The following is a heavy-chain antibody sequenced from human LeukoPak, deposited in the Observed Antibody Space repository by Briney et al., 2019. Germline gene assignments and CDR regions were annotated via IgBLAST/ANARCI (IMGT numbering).Heavy chain of an antibody. J-gene: IGHJ4*02. CDR2: ISAYNGNT. CDR3: ARVSGYYYDSSGYYFGY. Sequence: ASVKVSCKASGYTFTSYYMHWVRQAPGQGLEWMGWISAYNGNTNYAQKLQGRVTMTTDTSTSTAYMELRSLRSDDTAVYYCARVSGYYYDSSGYYFGYWGQGTLVTVSS. D-gene: IGHD3-22*01. V-gene: IGHV1-18*04. CDR1: GYTFTSYY.